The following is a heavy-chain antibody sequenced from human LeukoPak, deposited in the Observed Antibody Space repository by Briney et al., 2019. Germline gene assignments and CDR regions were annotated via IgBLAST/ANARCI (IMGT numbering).Heavy chain of an antibody. V-gene: IGHV4-4*07. CDR2: IYTSGST. CDR1: GGFISSYY. D-gene: IGHD5-12*01. Sequence: SETLSLTCTVSGGFISSYYWSWIRQPAGKGLEWIGRIYTSGSTNYNPSLKSRVTMSVDTSKNQFSLKLSSVTAADTAVYYCARDQGYGLNYYYYYGMDVWSQGTTVTVSS. J-gene: IGHJ6*02. CDR3: ARDQGYGLNYYYYYGMDV.